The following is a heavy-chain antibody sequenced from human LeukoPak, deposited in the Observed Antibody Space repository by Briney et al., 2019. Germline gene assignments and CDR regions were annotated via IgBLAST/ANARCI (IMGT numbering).Heavy chain of an antibody. CDR2: ISGGGESR. CDR3: WVEYLSDLYYYGMDV. J-gene: IGHJ6*02. V-gene: IGHV3-23*01. CDR1: GFSFGSFA. Sequence: GASLRLSCAGSGFSFGSFAMSWVRQAPGKGLEWVSSISGGGESRYYADSVKGRFTISRDNSKSTQDLQMNSLRAEDTAVYYCWVEYLSDLYYYGMDVWGQGTTVIVSS. D-gene: IGHD2-8*02.